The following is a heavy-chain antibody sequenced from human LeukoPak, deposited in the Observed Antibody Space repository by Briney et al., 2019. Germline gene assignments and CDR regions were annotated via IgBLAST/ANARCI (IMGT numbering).Heavy chain of an antibody. Sequence: PGGSLRLSWAASGFTFNLYGMSGFRKVPGKGLDWVSGISGYGANTYYADSVKGRFTISRDNSKNTVFLQMNSLTVEDTAVYHCAKDRGPYLGIDNNWFDHWGQGTLAIVSS. J-gene: IGHJ5*02. D-gene: IGHD1-26*01. CDR3: AKDRGPYLGIDNNWFDH. CDR1: GFTFNLYG. V-gene: IGHV3-23*01. CDR2: ISGYGANT.